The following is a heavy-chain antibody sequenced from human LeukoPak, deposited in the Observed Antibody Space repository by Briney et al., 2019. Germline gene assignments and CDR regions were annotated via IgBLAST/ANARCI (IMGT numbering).Heavy chain of an antibody. J-gene: IGHJ4*02. CDR2: IYHSGIT. V-gene: IGHV4-38-2*02. CDR3: ATLVSTRYYFDY. D-gene: IGHD5/OR15-5a*01. Sequence: SETLSLTCTVSDYSISSGYGYYWGWIRQPPGKGLEWIGNIYHSGITYYNHFNSSLKNRVTISIDTSKNQFSLRLTSVTAADTAVYFCATLVSTRYYFDYWGQGTLVTVSS. CDR1: DYSISSGYGYY.